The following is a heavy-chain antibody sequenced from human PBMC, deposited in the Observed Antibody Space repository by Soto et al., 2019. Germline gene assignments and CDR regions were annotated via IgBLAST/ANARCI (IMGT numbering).Heavy chain of an antibody. D-gene: IGHD3-3*01. CDR1: GFTFSSYA. CDR2: ISYDGSNK. CDR3: ARDGDFPYGMDV. Sequence: QPGGSLRLSCAASGFTFSSYAMHWVRQAPGKGLEWVAVISYDGSNKYYADSVKGRFTISRDNSKNTLYLQMNSLRAEDTAVYYCARDGDFPYGMDVWGQGTTVTVSS. V-gene: IGHV3-30-3*01. J-gene: IGHJ6*02.